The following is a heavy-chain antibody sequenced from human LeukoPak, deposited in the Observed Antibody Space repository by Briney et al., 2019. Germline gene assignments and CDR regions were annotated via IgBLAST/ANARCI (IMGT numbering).Heavy chain of an antibody. CDR2: ISAYNGNT. J-gene: IGHJ3*02. D-gene: IGHD4-17*01. CDR3: AIGGTVTTGTVFRDAFDI. V-gene: IGHV1-18*01. Sequence: ASVKVSCKASGYTFTNFGITWVRQAPGQGLEWMGWISAYNGNTNYAQKLQGRVTMTTDTSTSTAYMELRSLRSDDTAVYYCAIGGTVTTGTVFRDAFDIWGKGTMVTVSS. CDR1: GYTFTNFG.